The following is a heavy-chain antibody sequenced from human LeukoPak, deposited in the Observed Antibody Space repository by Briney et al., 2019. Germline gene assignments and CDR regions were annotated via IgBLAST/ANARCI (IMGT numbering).Heavy chain of an antibody. D-gene: IGHD2-2*01. Sequence: GESLKISCKGSGYSFTSYWIGWVRQMPGKGLEWMGIIYPGDSDTRYSPSFQGQVTISADKSISTGYLQWSSLKASDTAMYYCARGGSRGYCSSTSCYWFGYYYYYGMDVWGQGTTVTVSS. J-gene: IGHJ6*02. V-gene: IGHV5-51*01. CDR3: ARGGSRGYCSSTSCYWFGYYYYYGMDV. CDR2: IYPGDSDT. CDR1: GYSFTSYW.